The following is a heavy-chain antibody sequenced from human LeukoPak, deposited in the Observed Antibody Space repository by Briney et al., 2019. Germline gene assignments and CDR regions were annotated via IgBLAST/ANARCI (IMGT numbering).Heavy chain of an antibody. Sequence: ASVNVSCKVSGYSLSDSSMHWVRQAPGKGLEWMGTFNPEDGETIYAQKFQGRVTMTEDTSIDTAYLDLSSLRSEDTAVYYCATPRYSDNRGYYYDLTYWGQGTLVTVSS. CDR3: ATPRYSDNRGYYYDLTY. CDR1: GYSLSDSS. V-gene: IGHV1-24*01. D-gene: IGHD3-22*01. CDR2: FNPEDGET. J-gene: IGHJ4*02.